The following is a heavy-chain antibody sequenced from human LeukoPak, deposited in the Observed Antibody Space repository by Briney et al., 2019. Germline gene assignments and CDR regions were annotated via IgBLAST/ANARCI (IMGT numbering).Heavy chain of an antibody. CDR1: GGSISSYY. V-gene: IGHV4-59*01. Sequence: SETLSLTCTVSGGSISSYYWSWIRQPPGKGLEWIGYIYYSGSTIYNPPLKSRVTISVDTSKNQFSLKLTSVTAADSVVYYCASLRGFSYGFDYWGQGTLVTVSS. CDR2: IYYSGST. CDR3: ASLRGFSYGFDY. D-gene: IGHD5-18*01. J-gene: IGHJ4*02.